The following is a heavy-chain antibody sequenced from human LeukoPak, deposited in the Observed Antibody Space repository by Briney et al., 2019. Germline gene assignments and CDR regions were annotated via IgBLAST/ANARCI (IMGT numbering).Heavy chain of an antibody. Sequence: ASVKVSCKASGGTFSSYAISWVRQAPGQGLEWMGRIIPILGIANYAQKFQGRVTITADKSTSTAYMELSSLRSEDTAVYYCARGPITMIDVGADWSDPWGQGTLVTVSS. CDR1: GGTFSSYA. CDR3: ARGPITMIDVGADWSDP. D-gene: IGHD3-22*01. J-gene: IGHJ5*02. CDR2: IIPILGIA. V-gene: IGHV1-69*04.